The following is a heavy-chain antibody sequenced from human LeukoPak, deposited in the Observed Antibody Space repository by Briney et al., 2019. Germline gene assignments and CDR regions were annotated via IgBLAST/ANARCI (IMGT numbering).Heavy chain of an antibody. D-gene: IGHD3/OR15-3a*01. J-gene: IGHJ4*02. CDR1: GFIFSGYY. Sequence: PGGSLRLSSATSGFIFSGYYMSWIRQAPGKGLEWVSYISGSGNDISYADSVKGRFTISRDNAKGSLYLQMNSLRAADTAVYYCGTHAGRTGSDDWGQGTLVTVSS. CDR3: GTHAGRTGSDD. V-gene: IGHV3-11*01. CDR2: ISGSGNDI.